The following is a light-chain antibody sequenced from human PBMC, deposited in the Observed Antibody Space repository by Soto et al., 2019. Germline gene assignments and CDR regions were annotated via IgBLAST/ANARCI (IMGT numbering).Light chain of an antibody. CDR1: QSVGSY. V-gene: IGKV3-11*01. Sequence: ETVLTQSPAILSLSPGERATISFRASQSVGSYLAWYQQKPGQAPRLVIYDASTRATGIPARFSGSGSGTDFTLTISSLETEDFAVYYCQQRSNWPPLLTFGGGTKVEIK. CDR2: DAS. J-gene: IGKJ4*01. CDR3: QQRSNWPPLLT.